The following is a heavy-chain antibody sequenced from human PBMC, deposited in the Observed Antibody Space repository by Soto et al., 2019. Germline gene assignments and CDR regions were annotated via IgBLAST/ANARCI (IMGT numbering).Heavy chain of an antibody. CDR3: ARRSSVYSYYYGLDV. CDR2: IYSGGST. V-gene: IGHV3-53*01. Sequence: EVQLVESGGGLIQPGGSLRLSCAASGFTVSSNYMSWVRQAPGKGLEWVSVIYSGGSTYYADSVKGRFTISIDNSKNPLYLQMNSLRAEDTAVYYCARRSSVYSYYYGLDVGGQGTTVTVSS. D-gene: IGHD2-15*01. CDR1: GFTVSSNY. J-gene: IGHJ6*02.